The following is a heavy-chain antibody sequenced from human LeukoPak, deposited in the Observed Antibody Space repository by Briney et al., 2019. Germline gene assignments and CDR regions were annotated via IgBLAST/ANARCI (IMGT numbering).Heavy chain of an antibody. CDR2: ISAYNGNT. J-gene: IGHJ6*02. Sequence: ASVKVSCKASGYTFTGYYMHWVRQAPGQGLEWMGWISAYNGNTNYAQKLQGRVTMTTDTSTSTAYMELRSLRSDDTAVYYCARDRITLGELSQPYYGMDVWGQGTTVTVSS. CDR3: ARDRITLGELSQPYYGMDV. D-gene: IGHD3-16*02. CDR1: GYTFTGYY. V-gene: IGHV1-18*04.